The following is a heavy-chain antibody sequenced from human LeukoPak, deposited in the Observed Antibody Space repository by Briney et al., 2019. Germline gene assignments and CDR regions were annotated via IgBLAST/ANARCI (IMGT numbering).Heavy chain of an antibody. D-gene: IGHD5-18*01. CDR3: ARDDGDTAMVDY. CDR1: GGTFSSYA. J-gene: IGHJ4*02. Sequence: ASVKVSCKASGGTFSSYAISWVRQAPGQGLEWMGGIIPIFGTANYAQKFQGRVTITADESTSTAYMELSSLGSEDTAVYYCARDDGDTAMVDYWGQGTLVTVSS. V-gene: IGHV1-69*13. CDR2: IIPIFGTA.